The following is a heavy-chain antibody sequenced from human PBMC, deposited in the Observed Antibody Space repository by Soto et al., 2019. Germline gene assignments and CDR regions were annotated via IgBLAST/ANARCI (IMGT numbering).Heavy chain of an antibody. V-gene: IGHV3-23*01. CDR2: ISGSGSST. D-gene: IGHD2-15*01. J-gene: IGHJ6*02. Sequence: EVQLLESGGGLVQPGGSLRLSCAASGFTFSSYAMSWVRQAPGKGLEWVSAISGSGSSTYYADSVKGRFTISRDNSKNTLYLQMNSLRADDTAVYYCAKTPGGAYYYCMDVWGQGTTVTVSS. CDR1: GFTFSSYA. CDR3: AKTPGGAYYYCMDV.